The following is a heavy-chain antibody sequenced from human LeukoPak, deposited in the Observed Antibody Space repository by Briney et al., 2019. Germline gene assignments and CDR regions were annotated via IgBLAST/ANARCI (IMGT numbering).Heavy chain of an antibody. CDR2: FDPEDGET. J-gene: IGHJ4*02. V-gene: IGHV1-24*01. Sequence: AASVKVSCKVSGYTLTELSMHWVRQAPGKGLEWMGGFDPEDGETIYAQKFQGRVTMTEDTSTDTAYMELSRLRSDDTAVYYCARSKWELAPLGYWGQGTLVTVSS. CDR3: ARSKWELAPLGY. D-gene: IGHD1-26*01. CDR1: GYTLTELS.